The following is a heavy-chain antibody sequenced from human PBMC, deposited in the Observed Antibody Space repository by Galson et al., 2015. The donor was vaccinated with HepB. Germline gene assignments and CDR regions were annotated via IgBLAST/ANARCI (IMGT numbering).Heavy chain of an antibody. CDR1: GFTFSSYW. J-gene: IGHJ5*02. D-gene: IGHD7-27*01. CDR3: TTGADGAGS. V-gene: IGHV3-7*03. Sequence: SLRLSCAASGFTFSSYWMSWVRQAPGKRLEWVANLKQSGSEKYYVDSVKGRFTISRDNAKNSLYLQMNSLNTEATAVYYCTTGADGAGSWGQGTLVTVSS. CDR2: LKQSGSEK.